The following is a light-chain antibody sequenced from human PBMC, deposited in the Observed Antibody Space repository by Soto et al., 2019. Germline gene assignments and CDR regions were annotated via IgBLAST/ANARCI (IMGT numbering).Light chain of an antibody. CDR1: SSNIGAAYG. Sequence: QSVLTQPPSVSGAPGQRVIISCTGSSSNIGAAYGVHWYQHLPGTAPKLLIYGNTNRPSGVRDRFSGSKSGTSASLAITGLQAEDEADYYCQSYDSSLSGYVFGTGTKLTV. J-gene: IGLJ1*01. V-gene: IGLV1-40*01. CDR2: GNT. CDR3: QSYDSSLSGYV.